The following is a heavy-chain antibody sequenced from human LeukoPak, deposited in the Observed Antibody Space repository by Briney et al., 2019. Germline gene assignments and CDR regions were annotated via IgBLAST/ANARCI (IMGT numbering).Heavy chain of an antibody. CDR1: GDSVSSNSVT. CDR2: TYYRSRWYI. D-gene: IGHD3-10*01. V-gene: IGHV6-1*01. J-gene: IGHJ5*02. CDR3: ARARRDFYGSGSYYGVKWFDP. Sequence: SQTLSLTCAITGDSVSSNSVTWNWIRQSPSRGLEWLGRTYYRSRWYIDYAVFVRSRITINAETSKNQFSLQLISVTPEDTAVYYCARARRDFYGSGSYYGVKWFDPWGQGTLVTVSS.